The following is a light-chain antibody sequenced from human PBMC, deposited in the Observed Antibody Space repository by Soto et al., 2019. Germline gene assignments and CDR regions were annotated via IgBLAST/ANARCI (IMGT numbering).Light chain of an antibody. J-gene: IGKJ5*01. CDR2: DAS. CDR1: QGISSA. V-gene: IGKV1D-13*01. CDR3: QQFNNYPPIT. Sequence: ANQLTQSPSSLSASVGDRVTITCRASQGISSALAWYQQKPGKAPKLLIYDASSLESGVPSRFSGSGSGTDFTLTISSLQPEDFATYYCQQFNNYPPITFCQGTRLEIK.